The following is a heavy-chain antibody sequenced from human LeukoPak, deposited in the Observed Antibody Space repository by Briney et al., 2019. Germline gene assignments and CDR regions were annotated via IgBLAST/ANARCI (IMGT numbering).Heavy chain of an antibody. CDR2: ARGRDDST. D-gene: IGHD2-2*03. J-gene: IGHJ4*02. CDR3: AKDGYCTTVTCYGWLDY. V-gene: IGHV3-23*01. CDR1: GFTVSSYA. Sequence: GGSLRLSCVASGFTVSSYAMSWVRLAPGKGLEWVTGARGRDDSTFYADSVRGRFTISRDNSRNTLYLQMDSLRAEDTAVYYCAKDGYCTTVTCYGWLDYWGLGTLVTVSS.